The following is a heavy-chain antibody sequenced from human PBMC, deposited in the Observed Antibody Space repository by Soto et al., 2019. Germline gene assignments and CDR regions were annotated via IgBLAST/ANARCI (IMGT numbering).Heavy chain of an antibody. J-gene: IGHJ5*02. Sequence: PLLPQCHPWTVSEGYIGDLSCHRSMKRQTPGKGLEWIGSIYYSGSTYYNPSLKSRVTISVDTSKNQFSLKLSSVTAADTAVYYCASPKKAFHTWCHPWGQAILVTAS. CDR3: ASPKKAFHTWCHP. V-gene: IGHV4-39*01. CDR2: IYYSGST. CDR1: EGYIGDLSCH. D-gene: IGHD3-3*02.